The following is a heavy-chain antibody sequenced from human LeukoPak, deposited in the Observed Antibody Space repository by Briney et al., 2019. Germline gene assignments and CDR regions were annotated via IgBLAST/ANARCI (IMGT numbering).Heavy chain of an antibody. V-gene: IGHV4-59*01. CDR3: ARGGYYGSGNDFRFDP. D-gene: IGHD3-10*01. Sequence: SETLSLTCTVSGGSISSYYWSWIRQPPGKGLEGIGYIYYSGSTNYKPSLKSRVTISVDTSKNQFSLKLSSVTAADTAVYYCARGGYYGSGNDFRFDPWGQGTLVTVSS. CDR2: IYYSGST. J-gene: IGHJ5*02. CDR1: GGSISSYY.